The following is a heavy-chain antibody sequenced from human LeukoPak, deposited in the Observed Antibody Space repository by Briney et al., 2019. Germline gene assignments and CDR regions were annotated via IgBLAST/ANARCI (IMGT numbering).Heavy chain of an antibody. D-gene: IGHD1-7*01. J-gene: IGHJ6*02. CDR1: GFTFNYAW. CDR3: TTDEDWNYARKDV. Sequence: GGSLRLSCAASGFTFNYAWMSWVRQVPGKGLEWVGQTVSEIDGGTTDYASPVKGRFTISRDDSKSTLYLQMNSLKIEDTAVYYCTTDEDWNYARKDVWGQGATVTVSS. CDR2: TVSEIDGGTT. V-gene: IGHV3-15*04.